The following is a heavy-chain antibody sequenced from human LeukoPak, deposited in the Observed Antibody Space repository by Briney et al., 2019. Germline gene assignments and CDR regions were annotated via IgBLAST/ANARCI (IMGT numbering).Heavy chain of an antibody. D-gene: IGHD3-3*01. V-gene: IGHV4-61*02. CDR3: AREGSRDFWSGPVYYFDY. J-gene: IGHJ4*02. CDR1: GGSISSGNSC. Sequence: SETLSLTCTVSGGSISSGNSCWSWIRQPAGKGLEWVGRIHTSGSINYNPSLKSRVTISVNTSKNQLSLRLSSVTAADTAVYYCAREGSRDFWSGPVYYFDYWGQGTLVTVSS. CDR2: IHTSGSI.